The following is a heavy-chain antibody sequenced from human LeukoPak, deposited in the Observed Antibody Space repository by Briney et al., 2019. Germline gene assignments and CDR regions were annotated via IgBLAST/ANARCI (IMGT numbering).Heavy chain of an antibody. CDR3: ARGGVEYSSSPFDY. Sequence: PGGSLRLSCAASGFTFSSYAVDWVRQAPGKGLEWVAVISYDGSNKYYADSVKGRFTISRDNSKNTLYLQMNSLRAEDTAVYYCARGGVEYSSSPFDYWGQGTLVTVSS. CDR1: GFTFSSYA. CDR2: ISYDGSNK. J-gene: IGHJ4*02. D-gene: IGHD6-6*01. V-gene: IGHV3-30*01.